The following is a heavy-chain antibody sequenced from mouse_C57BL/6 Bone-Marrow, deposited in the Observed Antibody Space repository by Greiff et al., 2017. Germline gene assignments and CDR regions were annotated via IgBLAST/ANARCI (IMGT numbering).Heavy chain of an antibody. D-gene: IGHD4-1*01. CDR1: GFTFSDFY. CDR2: SRNKANDYTT. CDR3: ARGLGRGYFDY. J-gene: IGHJ2*01. V-gene: IGHV7-1*01. Sequence: EVQLVESGGGLVQSGRSLRLSCATSGFTFSDFYMEWVRQAPGKGLEWIAASRNKANDYTTEYSASVKGRIIVSRDTSQSILYLQMNALRAEDTAIYYCARGLGRGYFDYWGQGTTLTVSS.